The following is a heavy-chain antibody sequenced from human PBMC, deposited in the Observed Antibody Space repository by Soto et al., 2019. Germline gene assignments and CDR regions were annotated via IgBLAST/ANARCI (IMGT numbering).Heavy chain of an antibody. CDR3: ARDMIWVEWVDAFDI. Sequence: ASVKVSCKASGYTFTGYYMHWVRQAPVQGLEWMGWINPNSGGTNYAQKFQGRVTMTRDTSISTAYMELSRLRSDDTAVYYCARDMIWVEWVDAFDIWGQGTMVTVSS. CDR2: INPNSGGT. J-gene: IGHJ3*02. V-gene: IGHV1-2*02. D-gene: IGHD3-16*01. CDR1: GYTFTGYY.